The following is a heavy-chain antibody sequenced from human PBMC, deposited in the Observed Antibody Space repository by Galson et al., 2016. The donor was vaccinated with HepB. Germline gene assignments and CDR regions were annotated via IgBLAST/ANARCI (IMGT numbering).Heavy chain of an antibody. CDR3: ARKTDSVDGGDY. J-gene: IGHJ4*02. CDR1: GFTFSNCA. D-gene: IGHD2-15*01. Sequence: SLRLSCAASGFTFSNCAMSWVRQAPGKGLEWVSAMSASGDSAYYTDSVKGRFAISRDNSKNTLYLQMNSLRAEDTAVYYCARKTDSVDGGDYWGQGALVTVSS. CDR2: MSASGDSA. V-gene: IGHV3-23*01.